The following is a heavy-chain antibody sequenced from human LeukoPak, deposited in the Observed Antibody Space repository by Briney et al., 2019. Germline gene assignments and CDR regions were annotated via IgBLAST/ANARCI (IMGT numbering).Heavy chain of an antibody. J-gene: IGHJ5*02. CDR2: IVPGFGTA. V-gene: IGHV1-69*13. CDR3: ARWDAHYYEGDNRFDP. Sequence: ASVKVSCKASGGTFSNYAISWVRQAPGQGLEWMGGIVPGFGTADYAQKFQDRVAITADESTGTAHMELTSLRSEDTAMYYCARWDAHYYEGDNRFDPWGQGTLVTVSS. CDR1: GGTFSNYA. D-gene: IGHD3-16*01.